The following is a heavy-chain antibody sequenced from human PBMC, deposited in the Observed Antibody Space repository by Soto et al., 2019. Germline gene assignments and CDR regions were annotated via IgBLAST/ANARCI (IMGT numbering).Heavy chain of an antibody. CDR2: IYHSGST. CDR1: GGSISSGGYS. CDR3: ARDLDNWFDP. V-gene: IGHV4-30-2*01. J-gene: IGHJ5*02. Sequence: QLQLQGSGSGLVKPSQTLSLTCAVSGGSISSGGYSWSWIRQPPGKGLEWIGYIYHSGSTYYNPSLKSRVTISVDRSKNQFSLNLSSVTAADTAVYYCARDLDNWFDPWGQGTLVTVSS.